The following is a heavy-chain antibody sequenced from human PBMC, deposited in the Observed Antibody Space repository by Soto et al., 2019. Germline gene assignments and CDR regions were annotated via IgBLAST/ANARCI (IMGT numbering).Heavy chain of an antibody. CDR3: ARGGRSIVATIFHYMDV. Sequence: SETLSLTCAVYGGSFSGYYWSWIRQPPGKGLEWIGEINHSGSTNYNPSLKSRVTISVDTSKNQFSLKLSSVTAADTAVYYCARGGRSIVATIFHYMDVWGKGTTVTVSS. V-gene: IGHV4-34*01. CDR1: GGSFSGYY. D-gene: IGHD5-12*01. CDR2: INHSGST. J-gene: IGHJ6*03.